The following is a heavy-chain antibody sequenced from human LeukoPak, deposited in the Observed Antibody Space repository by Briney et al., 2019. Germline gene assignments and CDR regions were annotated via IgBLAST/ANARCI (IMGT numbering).Heavy chain of an antibody. J-gene: IGHJ4*02. CDR1: EFTLSRYW. Sequence: GGSLRLSSEASEFTLSRYWMSWVRQAPGKGLEWVANIKPDGSDKYYVDSVKGRFTISRDNAKNSLYLQMNSLRAEDTAVYHCARDGGGFDLWGQGTLVTVSS. CDR3: ARDGGGFDL. D-gene: IGHD3-16*01. V-gene: IGHV3-7*01. CDR2: IKPDGSDK.